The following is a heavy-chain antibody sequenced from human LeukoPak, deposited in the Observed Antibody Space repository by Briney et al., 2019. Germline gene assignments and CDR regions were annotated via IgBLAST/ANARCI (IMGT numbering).Heavy chain of an antibody. CDR1: GGSISSSSSY. D-gene: IGHD1-26*01. J-gene: IGHJ4*02. V-gene: IGHV4-39*01. Sequence: SETLSLTCSVSGGSISSSSSYWGWIRQPPGKGLEWIGSIYYSGSSFDNPALKSRVTISVDTSKNQFSLKLSSVTAADTAVYYCARAVGPTTYWGFDFWGRGTLVTVSS. CDR2: IYYSGSS. CDR3: ARAVGPTTYWGFDF.